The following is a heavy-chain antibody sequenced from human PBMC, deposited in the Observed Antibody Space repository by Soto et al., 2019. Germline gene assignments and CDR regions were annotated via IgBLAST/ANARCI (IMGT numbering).Heavy chain of an antibody. CDR1: GSTLSSLS. CDR3: AKGSEVSNSYTLGFDY. D-gene: IGHD6-6*01. CDR2: ISGNGGST. Sequence: PGGFLRLSCADSGSTLSSLSMSWVRQAQGRGLEWVSIISGNGGSTYYAASVKGALPISRDNTKNTLYLQLDSLTAEDTAVHYRAKGSEVSNSYTLGFDYWGQGTLVTVSS. V-gene: IGHV3-23*01. J-gene: IGHJ4*02.